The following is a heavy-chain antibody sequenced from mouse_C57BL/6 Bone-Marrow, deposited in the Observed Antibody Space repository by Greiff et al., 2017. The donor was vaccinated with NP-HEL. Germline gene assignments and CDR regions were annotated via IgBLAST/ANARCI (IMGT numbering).Heavy chain of an antibody. V-gene: IGHV5-17*01. CDR2: ISSGSSTI. CDR1: GFTFSDYG. CDR3: ARAPYGSSYRYFDV. Sequence: EVQLVESGGGLVTPGGSLKLSCAASGFTFSDYGMHWVRQAPEKGLEWVAYISSGSSTIYYADTVKGRFTISRDNAKNTLFLQMTSLRSEDTAMYYCARAPYGSSYRYFDVWGTGTTVTVSS. J-gene: IGHJ1*03. D-gene: IGHD1-1*01.